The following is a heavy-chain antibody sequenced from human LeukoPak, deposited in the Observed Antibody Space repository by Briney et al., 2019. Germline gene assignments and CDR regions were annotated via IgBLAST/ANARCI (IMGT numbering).Heavy chain of an antibody. V-gene: IGHV3-48*03. CDR1: GFTFKSYA. CDR3: AREPYDYVWGSYGPGDY. J-gene: IGHJ4*02. D-gene: IGHD3-16*01. CDR2: ISSSGSTI. Sequence: GGSVRLSCAASGFTFKSYAMNWVRQAPGKGLEWVSYISSSGSTIYYADSVKGRFTISRDNAKNSLYLQMNSLRAEDTAVYYCAREPYDYVWGSYGPGDYWGQGTLVTVSS.